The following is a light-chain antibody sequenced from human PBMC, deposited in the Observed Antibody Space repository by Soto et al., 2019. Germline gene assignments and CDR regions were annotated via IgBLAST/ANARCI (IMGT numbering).Light chain of an antibody. J-gene: IGLJ1*01. CDR2: QDS. CDR3: HAWDSSTGV. CDR1: KLGDKY. Sequence: SYELTQPPSVSVSPGQTASITCSGDKLGDKYACWYQQKPGQSPVLVIYQDSKRPSGIPERFSGSNTGNTATLTIRGTQAMDEADYYCHAWDSSTGVFGTGTKVTVL. V-gene: IGLV3-1*01.